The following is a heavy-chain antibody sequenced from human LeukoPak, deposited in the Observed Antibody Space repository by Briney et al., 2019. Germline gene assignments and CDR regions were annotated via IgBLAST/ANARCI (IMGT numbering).Heavy chain of an antibody. CDR1: GFTFSSYA. J-gene: IGHJ4*02. Sequence: PGGSLRLSCAASGFTFSSYAMSWVRQAPGKGLDWVSSISGGSFYIYYADSVKGRFTVSRDDAKNSVYLQMNSLRDEDTAIYYCTAGHAILGSTCSAYWGQGTLLTVSS. CDR3: TAGHAILGSTCSAY. D-gene: IGHD3-10*02. V-gene: IGHV3-21*01. CDR2: ISGGSFYI.